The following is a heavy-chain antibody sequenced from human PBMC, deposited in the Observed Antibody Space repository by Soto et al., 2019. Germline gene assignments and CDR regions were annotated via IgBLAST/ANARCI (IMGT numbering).Heavy chain of an antibody. CDR3: ARDKDGSASYFDF. Sequence: QVQLQESGPGLVKPSQTLSLICTVSGGSIGSSVYYWTWIRQRPGKGLEWIGTLSYSGTPFANSSLNSRITIPVDTGRNQFSLKLNSVTAADTAVYYCARDKDGSASYFDFWGQGTLVTVSP. CDR1: GGSIGSSVYY. J-gene: IGHJ4*02. V-gene: IGHV4-31*03. CDR2: LSYSGTP. D-gene: IGHD1-26*01.